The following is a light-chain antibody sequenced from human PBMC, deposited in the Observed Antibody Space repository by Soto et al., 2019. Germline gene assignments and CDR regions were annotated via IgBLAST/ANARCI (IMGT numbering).Light chain of an antibody. J-gene: IGLJ2*01. Sequence: QSVLTQPPSASGTPGQRVTISCSGSSSNIGSKYVYWYQQLPGTAPKLLIYRNNQRPSGVPDRFSGSKSGTSASLAISGLRSEDEADYYCAAWDDSLSGVVFGGGTKLTVX. V-gene: IGLV1-47*01. CDR1: SSNIGSKY. CDR2: RNN. CDR3: AAWDDSLSGVV.